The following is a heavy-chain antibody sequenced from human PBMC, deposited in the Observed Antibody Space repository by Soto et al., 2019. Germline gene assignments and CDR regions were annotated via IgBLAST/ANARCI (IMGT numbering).Heavy chain of an antibody. CDR3: AKSPTSGYYYDSSGYHFDY. J-gene: IGHJ4*02. CDR1: GFTFSSYA. CDR2: ISGSGGST. D-gene: IGHD3-22*01. Sequence: PGGSLRLSCAASGFTFSSYAMSWVRQAPGKGLEWVSAISGSGGSTYYADSVKGRFTISRDNSKNTLYLQMNSLRAEDTAVYYCAKSPTSGYYYDSSGYHFDYWGQGTLVTVSS. V-gene: IGHV3-23*01.